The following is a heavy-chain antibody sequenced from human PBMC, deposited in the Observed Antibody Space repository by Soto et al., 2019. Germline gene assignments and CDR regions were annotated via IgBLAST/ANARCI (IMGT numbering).Heavy chain of an antibody. D-gene: IGHD2-2*01. CDR2: ISNDGGYP. Sequence: QVQLVESGGGVVQPGRSLRLSCAGSGFTLSDFAMHWVRQAPGKGLEWVALISNDGGYPHYGESVRGRFTISRDNSKHMLYLQMTSLRVEDTAVYYCARAMPGMDVWGQGTTVTVSS. CDR3: ARAMPGMDV. CDR1: GFTLSDFA. J-gene: IGHJ6*02. V-gene: IGHV3-30*04.